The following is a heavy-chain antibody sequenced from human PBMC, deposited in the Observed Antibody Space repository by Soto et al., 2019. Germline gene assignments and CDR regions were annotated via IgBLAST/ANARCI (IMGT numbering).Heavy chain of an antibody. CDR1: GFTFSSYA. Sequence: GGSLRLSCAASGFTFSSYAMSWVRQAPGKGLEWVSAISGSGGSTYYADSVKGRFTISRDNSKNTLYLQMNSLRAEDTAVYYCAKVGSSTMIVVVITFDYWGQGTLVTISS. J-gene: IGHJ4*02. CDR3: AKVGSSTMIVVVITFDY. D-gene: IGHD3-22*01. V-gene: IGHV3-23*01. CDR2: ISGSGGST.